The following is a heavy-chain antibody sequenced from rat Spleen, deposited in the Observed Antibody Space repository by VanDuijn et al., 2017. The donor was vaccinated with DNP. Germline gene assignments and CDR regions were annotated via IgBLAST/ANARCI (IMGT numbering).Heavy chain of an antibody. V-gene: IGHV3-1*01. D-gene: IGHD3-8*01. CDR1: GYSITNNY. Sequence: EVRLQESGPGLVQPSQSLSLTCSVTGYSITNNYWGWIRKFPTNKMEWIGHISYSGSTGYNPSLTGRISITRDTSKNQFFLQLNSVTTEDTATYYSVRGHPPRGFDYWGQGVMVTVSS. CDR2: ISYSGST. CDR3: VRGHPPRGFDY. J-gene: IGHJ2*01.